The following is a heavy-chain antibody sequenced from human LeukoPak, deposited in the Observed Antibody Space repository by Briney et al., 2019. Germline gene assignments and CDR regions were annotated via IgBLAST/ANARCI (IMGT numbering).Heavy chain of an antibody. CDR1: GYTFTGYY. CDR3: ARVLGGSCHFDY. Sequence: ASVKVSCKASGYTFTGYYMHWVRQAPGQGLEWMGWINPNSGGTNYAQKFQGSVTMTRDTSISTAYMELSRLRSDDTAVYYCARVLGGSCHFDYWGQGTLVTVSS. D-gene: IGHD1-26*01. J-gene: IGHJ4*02. CDR2: INPNSGGT. V-gene: IGHV1-2*02.